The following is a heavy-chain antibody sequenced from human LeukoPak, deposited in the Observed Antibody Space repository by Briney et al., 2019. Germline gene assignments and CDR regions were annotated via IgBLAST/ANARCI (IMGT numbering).Heavy chain of an antibody. J-gene: IGHJ4*02. V-gene: IGHV4-30-2*01. CDR1: GGSISSGGYY. CDR2: INHSGST. CDR3: ASAAGQLVHYFDY. Sequence: SQTLSLTCTVSGGSISSGGYYWSWIRQPPGKGLEWIGEINHSGSTNYNPSLKSRVTISVDTSKNQFSLKLSSVTAADTAVYYCASAAGQLVHYFDYWGQGTLVTVSS. D-gene: IGHD6-13*01.